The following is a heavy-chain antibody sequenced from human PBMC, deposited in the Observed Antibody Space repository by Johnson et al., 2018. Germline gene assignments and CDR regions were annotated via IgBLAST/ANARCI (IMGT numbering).Heavy chain of an antibody. J-gene: IGHJ1*01. CDR3: ARDRGISGWITRARNFQH. Sequence: VQLVQSGGGLVKPGGSLRLSCAASGFTFSSYSMNWVRQAPGKGLEWVSSISSSSSYIYYADSVKGRFTISRDNAKNSLYLQMNSLRAEDTAVYYCARDRGISGWITRARNFQHWGQVTLVTVSS. D-gene: IGHD6-19*01. CDR2: ISSSSSYI. CDR1: GFTFSSYS. V-gene: IGHV3-21*01.